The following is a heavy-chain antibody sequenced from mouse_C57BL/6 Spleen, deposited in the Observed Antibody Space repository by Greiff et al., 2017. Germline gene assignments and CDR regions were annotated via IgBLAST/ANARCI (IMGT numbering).Heavy chain of an antibody. J-gene: IGHJ2*01. CDR3: ASGGPYYCDY. V-gene: IGHV1-50*01. Sequence: VQLQQPGAELVKPGASVKLSCKASGYTFTSYWMQWVKQRPGQGLAWIGEIDPSDSYTNYNQKFKGKATLTVDTSSSTAYMQLSSLTSEDSAVYYCASGGPYYCDYWGQGTTLTVSS. D-gene: IGHD3-3*01. CDR1: GYTFTSYW. CDR2: IDPSDSYT.